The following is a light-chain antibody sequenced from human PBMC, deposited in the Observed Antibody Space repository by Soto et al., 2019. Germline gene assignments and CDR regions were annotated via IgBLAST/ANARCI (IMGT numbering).Light chain of an antibody. V-gene: IGLV2-23*03. J-gene: IGLJ1*01. CDR3: CSYAGGSNV. CDR1: SSDVGSYKF. CDR2: EGS. Sequence: QSVLTQPASVSGSPGQSITISCTGTSSDVGSYKFVSWYQQYPGKAPKLMIYEGSKRPSGVSDRFSGSKSGNMASLTISGLQAEDEADYFCCSYAGGSNVFGAGTKVTVL.